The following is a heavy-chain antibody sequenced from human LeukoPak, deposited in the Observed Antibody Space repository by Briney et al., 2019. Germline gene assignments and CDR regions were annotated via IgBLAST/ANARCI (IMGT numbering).Heavy chain of an antibody. CDR1: GGSIRSFY. V-gene: IGHV4-4*07. J-gene: IGHJ4*02. Sequence: PSETLSLTCTVSGGSIRSFYWSWFRQPAGKGLEWIGRIYTSGSTNYNPSLKSRVTMSLDTSKNHFSLNLRSVTAADTAVYFCATDDYDSAVYSYWGQGTLVTVSS. D-gene: IGHD3-22*01. CDR3: ATDDYDSAVYSY. CDR2: IYTSGST.